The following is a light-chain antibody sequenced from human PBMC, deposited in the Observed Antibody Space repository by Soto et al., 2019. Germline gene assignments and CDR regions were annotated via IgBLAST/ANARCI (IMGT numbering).Light chain of an antibody. Sequence: QMYLSLSAVSAKKKDRVTITCRSSEDISTWLAWYQQKPGKAPKLLIYAASSLQSGVPSRFSGSGSGTDFTLTISSLQPEDFATYYCQHADSFPLITFGQRTRLAIK. J-gene: IGKJ5*01. CDR1: EDISTW. V-gene: IGKV1-12*01. CDR3: QHADSFPLIT. CDR2: AAS.